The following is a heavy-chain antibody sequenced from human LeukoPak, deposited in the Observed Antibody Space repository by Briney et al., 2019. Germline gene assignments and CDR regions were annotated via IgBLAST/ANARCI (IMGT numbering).Heavy chain of an antibody. CDR1: GGSISSYY. CDR2: IYYSGST. CDR3: ARLSQSIAARPATDY. D-gene: IGHD6-6*01. J-gene: IGHJ4*02. V-gene: IGHV4-59*08. Sequence: SETLSLTCTVSGGSISSYYWSWIRQPPGKGLEWIGYIYYSGSTNYDPSLKSRVTISVDTSKNQFSLKLSSVTAADTAVYYCARLSQSIAARPATDYWGQGTLVTVSS.